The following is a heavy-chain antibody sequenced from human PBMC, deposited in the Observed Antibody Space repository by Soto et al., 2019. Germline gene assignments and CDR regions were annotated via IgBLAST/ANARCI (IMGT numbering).Heavy chain of an antibody. CDR3: ARSRGVGATPADY. CDR1: GGTFSSYT. J-gene: IGHJ4*02. D-gene: IGHD1-26*01. CDR2: IIPILGIA. Sequence: SVKVSCKASGGTFSSYTISWVRQAPGQGLEWMGRIIPILGIANYAQKFQGRVTITADKSTSTAYMELSSLRSEDTAVYYCARSRGVGATPADYWGQGTLVTVSS. V-gene: IGHV1-69*02.